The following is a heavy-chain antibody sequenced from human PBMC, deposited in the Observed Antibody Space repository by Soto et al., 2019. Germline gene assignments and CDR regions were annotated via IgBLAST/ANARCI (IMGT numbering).Heavy chain of an antibody. CDR1: GFTFGTTD. CDR3: VKNSGWLNT. CDR2: IDGSGGIT. Sequence: QLLQSGGGLVQPGGSLTLSCAASGFTFGTTDMSWVRQAPGEGLEWVSTIDGSGGITYYADSVKGRFTISRDNSRNTVYLQMNSLRGDATALYYCVKNSGWLNTWGQGALVTVSS. J-gene: IGHJ5*02. D-gene: IGHD3-9*01. V-gene: IGHV3-23*01.